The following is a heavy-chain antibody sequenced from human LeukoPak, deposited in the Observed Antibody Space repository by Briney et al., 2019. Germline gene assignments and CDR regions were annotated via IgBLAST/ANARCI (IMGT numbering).Heavy chain of an antibody. CDR1: RFTFSSYG. Sequence: GRSLRLSCAASRFTFSSYGMHWVRQAPGKGLEWVAVISYDGNNRYYADSVKGRFTISRYNSENTLYLQMNSLRAEDTAVYYCAKVKGEVIGAFDIWGQGTMVTVSS. D-gene: IGHD3-16*01. V-gene: IGHV3-30*18. CDR2: ISYDGNNR. J-gene: IGHJ3*02. CDR3: AKVKGEVIGAFDI.